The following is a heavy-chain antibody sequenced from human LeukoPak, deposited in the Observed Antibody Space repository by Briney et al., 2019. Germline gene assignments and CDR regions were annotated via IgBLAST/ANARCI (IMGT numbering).Heavy chain of an antibody. D-gene: IGHD3-9*01. J-gene: IGHJ3*02. Sequence: APVKVSCKASGYTFTSYYINWVRQAPGQGLEWMGIINPSGGSTNYAQKFQGRVTMTRDTSASTVYMDLSSLRSEDTAVYYCARGGFNYNILTGAFDIWGQGIMVTVSS. CDR2: INPSGGST. V-gene: IGHV1-46*01. CDR1: GYTFTSYY. CDR3: ARGGFNYNILTGAFDI.